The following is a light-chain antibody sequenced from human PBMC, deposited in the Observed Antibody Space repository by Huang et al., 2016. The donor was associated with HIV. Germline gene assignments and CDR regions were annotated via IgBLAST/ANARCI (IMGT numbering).Light chain of an antibody. CDR3: QQYYSTPS. V-gene: IGKV4-1*01. CDR2: GAA. CDR1: QSVLYSSNNKNY. Sequence: IVLTQSPDSLSVSLGERATINCKSSQSVLYSSNNKNYLAWYQQKPGQPPKVLIYGAATLEAGVPDRFSGAGSATDFTLTISSLQAEDVAVYYCQQYYSTPSFGQGTKVEIK. J-gene: IGKJ1*01.